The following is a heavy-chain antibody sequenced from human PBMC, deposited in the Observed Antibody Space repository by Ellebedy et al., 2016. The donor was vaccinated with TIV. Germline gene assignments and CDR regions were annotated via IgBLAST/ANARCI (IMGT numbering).Heavy chain of an antibody. CDR2: IYYSGST. CDR1: GGSISSSSYY. D-gene: IGHD6-13*01. J-gene: IGHJ6*02. CDR3: ARALSREDLIHRSRQLTYYYYYGMDV. V-gene: IGHV4-39*01. Sequence: MPSETLSLTCTVSGGSISSSSYYWGWIRQPPGKGLEWIGSIYYSGSTYYNPSLKSRVTISVDTSKNQFSLKLSSVTAADTAVYYCARALSREDLIHRSRQLTYYYYYGMDVWGQGTTVTVSS.